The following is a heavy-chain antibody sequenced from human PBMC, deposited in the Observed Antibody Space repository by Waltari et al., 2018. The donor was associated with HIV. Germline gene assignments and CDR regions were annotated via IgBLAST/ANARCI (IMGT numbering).Heavy chain of an antibody. D-gene: IGHD4-17*01. CDR1: GYSISDDYY. Sequence: QLQESGPGLVKPSETLSLTCDVSGYSISDDYYWGWMRQPPGRGLEWIGSIYHSGRTYYNPAGKSRVTISIDTSKNQFSLNVTSVTAADTAVYFCARTFRVFGDSAAFGWFDPWGQGTLVIVSS. CDR2: IYHSGRT. CDR3: ARTFRVFGDSAAFGWFDP. J-gene: IGHJ5*02. V-gene: IGHV4-38-2*01.